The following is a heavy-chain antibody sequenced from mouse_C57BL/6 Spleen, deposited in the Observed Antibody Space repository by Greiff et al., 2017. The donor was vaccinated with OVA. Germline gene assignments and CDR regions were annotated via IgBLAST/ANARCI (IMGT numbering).Heavy chain of an antibody. D-gene: IGHD4-1*01. CDR3: ARRGELGLDY. Sequence: VMLVESGAELARPGASVKLSCKASGYTFTSYGISWVKQRTGQGLEWIGEIYPRSGNTYYNEKFKGKATLTADKSSSTAYMELRSLTSEDSAVYFCARRGELGLDYWGQGTTRTVSS. CDR1: GYTFTSYG. V-gene: IGHV1-81*01. CDR2: IYPRSGNT. J-gene: IGHJ2*01.